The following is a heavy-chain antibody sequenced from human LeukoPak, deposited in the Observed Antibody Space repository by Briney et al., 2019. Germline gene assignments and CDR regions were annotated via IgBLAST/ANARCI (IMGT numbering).Heavy chain of an antibody. J-gene: IGHJ5*02. Sequence: SETLSLTCTVSGGSISSYYWSWIRQPAGKGLEWIGRIYTSGSTNYNPSLKSRVTMSVDTSKNQFSLKLSSVTAADTAVYYCAREGSGDRYFDWLRWFDPWGQGTLVTVSS. CDR2: IYTSGST. CDR1: GGSISSYY. D-gene: IGHD3-9*01. CDR3: AREGSGDRYFDWLRWFDP. V-gene: IGHV4-4*07.